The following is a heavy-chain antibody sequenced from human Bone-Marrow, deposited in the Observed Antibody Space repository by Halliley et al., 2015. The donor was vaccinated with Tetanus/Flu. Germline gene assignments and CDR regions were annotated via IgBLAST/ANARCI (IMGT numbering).Heavy chain of an antibody. V-gene: IGHV3-74*03. CDR2: INSDGRIT. J-gene: IGHJ5*02. Sequence: WVSRINSDGRITTYADSVKGRFTISRDNAKNTLYLQMNSLRAEDTAVYYCARLVREGQNWLDPWGQGTLVTVSS. D-gene: IGHD6-6*01. CDR3: ARLVREGQNWLDP.